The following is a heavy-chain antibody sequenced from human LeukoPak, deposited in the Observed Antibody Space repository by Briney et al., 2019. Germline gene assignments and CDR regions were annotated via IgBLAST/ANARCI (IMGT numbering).Heavy chain of an antibody. CDR1: GFTFSDYY. D-gene: IGHD2-15*01. CDR3: ARAHRYCSGGSCYKY. Sequence: GGSLRLSCAASGFTFSDYYMSWIRQAPGKGLEWVSYISSSSSYTNCADSVKGQFTISRDNAKNSLYLQMNSLRAEDTAVYYCARAHRYCSGGSCYKYWGQGTLVTVSS. J-gene: IGHJ4*02. V-gene: IGHV3-11*05. CDR2: ISSSSSYT.